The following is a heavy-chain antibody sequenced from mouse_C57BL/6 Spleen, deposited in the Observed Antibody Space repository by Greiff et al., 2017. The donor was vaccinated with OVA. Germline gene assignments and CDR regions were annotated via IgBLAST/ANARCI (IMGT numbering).Heavy chain of an antibody. Sequence: QVQLQQPGAELVRPGSSVKLSCKASGYTFTSYWMDWVKQRPGQGLEWIGNIYPSDSETHYNQKFKDKATLTVDKSSSTAYMQLSSLTSEDSAVYYCARETMITTEYYYAMDYWGQGTSVTVSS. CDR1: GYTFTSYW. CDR3: ARETMITTEYYYAMDY. J-gene: IGHJ4*01. V-gene: IGHV1-61*01. D-gene: IGHD2-4*01. CDR2: IYPSDSET.